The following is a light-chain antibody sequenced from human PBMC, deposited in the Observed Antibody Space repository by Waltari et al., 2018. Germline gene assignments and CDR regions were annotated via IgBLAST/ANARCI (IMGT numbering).Light chain of an antibody. CDR3: QQYNNWWT. CDR2: GAS. Sequence: EIVLTQSPATLSVSPGERAPLSCRASQSVSSNVAWYQQKPGQAPRLLIYGASTRATGIPARFSGSGSGTEFTLTISSMQSEDFAVYYCQQYNNWWTFGQGTKVEIK. J-gene: IGKJ1*01. V-gene: IGKV3-15*01. CDR1: QSVSSN.